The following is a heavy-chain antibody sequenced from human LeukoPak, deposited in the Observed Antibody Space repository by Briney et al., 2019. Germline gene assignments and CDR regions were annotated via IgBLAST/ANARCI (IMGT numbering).Heavy chain of an antibody. CDR2: IYYSGST. CDR3: ARIMVAGTSWYFDL. J-gene: IGHJ2*01. D-gene: IGHD6-19*01. CDR1: GGSISSSSYY. V-gene: IGHV4-39*01. Sequence: SETLSLTCTVSGGSISSSSYYWGWIRQPPGKGLEWIGSIYYSGSTYYNPSLKSRVTISVDTSKNQFSLKLSSVTAADTAVYYCARIMVAGTSWYFDLWGRGTLVTVSS.